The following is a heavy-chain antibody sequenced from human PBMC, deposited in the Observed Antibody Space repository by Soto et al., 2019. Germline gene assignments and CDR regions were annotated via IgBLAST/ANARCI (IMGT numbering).Heavy chain of an antibody. D-gene: IGHD3-22*01. J-gene: IGHJ4*02. CDR1: GFTFSSYG. V-gene: IGHV3-30*18. CDR2: ISYDGSNK. CDR3: AKDLYYYDSSGYHQD. Sequence: QVQLVESGGGVVQPGRSLRLSCAASGFTFSSYGMHWVRQAPGKGLEWVAVISYDGSNKYYADSVKGRFTISRDNSKNTLYLQMNSLRAEDTAVYYCAKDLYYYDSSGYHQDWGQGTLVTVSS.